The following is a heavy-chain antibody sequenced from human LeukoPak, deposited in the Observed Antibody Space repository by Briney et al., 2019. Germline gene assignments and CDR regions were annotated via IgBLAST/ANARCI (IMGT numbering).Heavy chain of an antibody. CDR3: ARDSSQYYFDY. CDR1: GFTFSSYA. V-gene: IGHV3-30*04. J-gene: IGHJ4*02. D-gene: IGHD6-13*01. Sequence: GRSPRLSCAASGFTFSSYAMHWVRQAPGKGLEWVAVISYDGSNKYYADSVKGRFTISRDNSKNTLYLQMNSLRAEDTAVYYCARDSSQYYFDYWGQGTLVTVSS. CDR2: ISYDGSNK.